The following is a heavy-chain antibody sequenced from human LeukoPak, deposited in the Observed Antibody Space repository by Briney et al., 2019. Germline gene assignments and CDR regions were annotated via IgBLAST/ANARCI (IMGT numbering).Heavy chain of an antibody. CDR3: ARDPGYGLGVDYGDY. V-gene: IGHV3-66*01. Sequence: GGSLRLSCAASGFTVSGKYMSWVRQAPGKGLEWLSVIHRGGNTYYADSVKGRFTISRDSSKNTVFLQMDSLRAEDTAVYYCARDPGYGLGVDYGDYWGQGTLVTVSS. CDR1: GFTVSGKY. D-gene: IGHD3-10*01. CDR2: IHRGGNT. J-gene: IGHJ4*02.